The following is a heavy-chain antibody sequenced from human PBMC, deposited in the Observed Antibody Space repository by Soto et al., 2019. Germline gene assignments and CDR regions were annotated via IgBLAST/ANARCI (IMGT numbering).Heavy chain of an antibody. J-gene: IGHJ1*01. Sequence: EVQLLESGGGLVQPGGTMRLSCAASGFTFSSYAMSWVCQAPGKGLEWVSAISGSGGSTYYADSVKGRFTISRDNSKNTLYLQVNSLRAEDTAVYYCAISGYSSGCYGYFQHWGQGTLVTVSS. CDR1: GFTFSSYA. V-gene: IGHV3-23*01. CDR2: ISGSGGST. D-gene: IGHD6-19*01. CDR3: AISGYSSGCYGYFQH.